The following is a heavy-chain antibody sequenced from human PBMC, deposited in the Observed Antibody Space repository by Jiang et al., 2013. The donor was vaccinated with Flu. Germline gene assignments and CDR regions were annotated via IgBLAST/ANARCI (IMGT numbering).Heavy chain of an antibody. Sequence: KPTQTLTLTCTFSGFSLSTYHMRVSWIRQPPGKALEWLARIDWDDDKVYSPSLKTRLTISKDTSRNQVVLTMTNMDPVDTATYYCARTYSGIYSNSLDIWGQGTVVTVSS. V-gene: IGHV2-70*04. J-gene: IGHJ3*02. CDR2: IDWDDDK. CDR3: ARTYSGIYSNSLDI. D-gene: IGHD1-26*01. CDR1: GFSLSTYHMR.